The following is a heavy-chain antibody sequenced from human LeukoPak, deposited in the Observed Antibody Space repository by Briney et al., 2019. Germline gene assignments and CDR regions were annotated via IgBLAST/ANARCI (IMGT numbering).Heavy chain of an antibody. Sequence: GESLKISCKGSGYSFTSYWIGWVRQMAGKGLEWMGIIYPGDSDTRYSPSFQGQVTISADKSISTVYLQWSSLKASDTAMYYCARLEMTTVTGSFDYWGQGTLVTVSS. CDR3: ARLEMTTVTGSFDY. CDR2: IYPGDSDT. CDR1: GYSFTSYW. J-gene: IGHJ4*02. V-gene: IGHV5-51*01. D-gene: IGHD4-11*01.